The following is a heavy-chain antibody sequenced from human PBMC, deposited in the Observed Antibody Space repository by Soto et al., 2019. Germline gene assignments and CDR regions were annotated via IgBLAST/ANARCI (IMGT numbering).Heavy chain of an antibody. V-gene: IGHV3-23*01. J-gene: IGHJ4*02. D-gene: IGHD2-8*01. CDR1: GFTFSSYA. CDR2: ISGSGGST. Sequence: PGGSLRLSCAASGFTFSSYAMSWVRQAPGKGLEWVSAISGSGGSTYYADSVKGRFTISRDNSKNTLYLQMNSLRAEDTAVYYCAKVTGDIVLMVYANGFDYWGQGTLVTVSS. CDR3: AKVTGDIVLMVYANGFDY.